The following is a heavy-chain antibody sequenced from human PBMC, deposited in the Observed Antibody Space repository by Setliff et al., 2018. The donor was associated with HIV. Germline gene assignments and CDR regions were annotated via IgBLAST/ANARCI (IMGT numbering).Heavy chain of an antibody. CDR2: ISPDGSST. J-gene: IGHJ4*02. CDR3: ANNLYSSIWSPLDY. CDR1: GFSFSSNW. V-gene: IGHV3-74*03. D-gene: IGHD6-13*01. Sequence: GGSLRLSCAGSGFSFSSNWIHWVRQTAGKGLLWVSRISPDGSSTMYADSVKGRFTISRDNAKNTVYLQMNSLRAEDTGVYYCANNLYSSIWSPLDYWGQGTLVTVFS.